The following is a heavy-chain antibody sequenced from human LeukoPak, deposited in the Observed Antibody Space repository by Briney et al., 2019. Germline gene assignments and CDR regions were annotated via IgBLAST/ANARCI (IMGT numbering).Heavy chain of an antibody. CDR2: MNPNSGNT. V-gene: IGHV1-8*01. D-gene: IGHD5-12*01. Sequence: GASVKVSCKASGYTFTSYDINWVRQATGQGLEWMGWMNPNSGNTGYAQKFQGRVTMTRNTSISTAYMELSSLRSEDTAVYYCARQFIVYGGYEVDYWGQGTLVTVSS. J-gene: IGHJ4*02. CDR3: ARQFIVYGGYEVDY. CDR1: GYTFTSYD.